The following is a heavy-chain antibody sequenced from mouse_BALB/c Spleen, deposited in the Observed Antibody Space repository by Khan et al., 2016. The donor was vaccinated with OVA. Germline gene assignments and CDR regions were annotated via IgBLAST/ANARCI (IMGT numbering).Heavy chain of an antibody. CDR3: ARDRIDY. CDR1: VYTFTSYW. Sequence: QMQLEESGAELAKPGASVKMSCTASVYTFTSYWMHWIKQRPGQGLEWIGYINPTSGYTDYNQKFKDKATLTADKSSSTAYMQLSSLTSDDSAVYYCARDRIDYWGQGTALTVSS. CDR2: INPTSGYT. V-gene: IGHV1-7*01. J-gene: IGHJ2*01.